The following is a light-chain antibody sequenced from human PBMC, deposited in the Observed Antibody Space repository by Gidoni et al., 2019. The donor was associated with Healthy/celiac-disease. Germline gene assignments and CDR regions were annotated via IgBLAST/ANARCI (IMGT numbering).Light chain of an antibody. CDR2: AAS. J-gene: IGKJ2*01. CDR3: QQSYSTPRVT. CDR1: QGISSY. Sequence: DIQMTQSPSSLSASVGDRVTITCRASQGISSYLNWYQQKPGKAPKLLIYAASSLQSGVPSRFSGSGSGTDFTLTISSLQPEDFANYYCQQSYSTPRVTFGQGTKLEIK. V-gene: IGKV1-39*01.